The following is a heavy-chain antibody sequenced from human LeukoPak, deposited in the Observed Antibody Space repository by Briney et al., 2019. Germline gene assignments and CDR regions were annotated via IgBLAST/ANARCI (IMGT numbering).Heavy chain of an antibody. Sequence: SQTLSLTCTVSGGSISSGGYYWSWIRQPPGKGLEWIGYIYHSGSTYYNPSLKSRVTISVDRSKNQFSLKLSSVTAADTAVYYCASETFMVRGVITDYWGQGTLVTVSS. V-gene: IGHV4-30-2*01. CDR2: IYHSGST. CDR1: GGSISSGGYY. D-gene: IGHD3-10*01. J-gene: IGHJ4*02. CDR3: ASETFMVRGVITDY.